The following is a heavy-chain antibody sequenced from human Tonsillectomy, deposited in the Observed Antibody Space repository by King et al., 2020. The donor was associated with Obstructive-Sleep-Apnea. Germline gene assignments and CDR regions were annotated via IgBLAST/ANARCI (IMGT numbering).Heavy chain of an antibody. J-gene: IGHJ4*02. D-gene: IGHD1-26*01. CDR1: GFTFSSYG. CDR3: ARDLGSGSYSLDY. CDR2: IRSDGSNE. Sequence: QLVQSGGGVVQPGGSLRLSCAASGFTFSSYGMHWVRQAPGKGLEWVTFIRSDGSNEYSADSVKGRFTISRDNSKNTLYLQMNSLRAEDTAVYYCARDLGSGSYSLDYWGQGTLLTVSS. V-gene: IGHV3-30*02.